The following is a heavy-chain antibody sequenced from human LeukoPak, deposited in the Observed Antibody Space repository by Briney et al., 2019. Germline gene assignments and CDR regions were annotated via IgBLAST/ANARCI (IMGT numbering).Heavy chain of an antibody. Sequence: PGGSLRLSCAASGFTFTSYAISWVRQAPGKGLEWVSAISSSGGSTYYADSVKGRFTISRDNSKNTLYLQMNSLRAEDTAVYYCAKDRDSSSCPWGQGTLVTVSS. D-gene: IGHD6-13*01. V-gene: IGHV3-23*01. CDR1: GFTFTSYA. J-gene: IGHJ5*02. CDR2: ISSSGGST. CDR3: AKDRDSSSCP.